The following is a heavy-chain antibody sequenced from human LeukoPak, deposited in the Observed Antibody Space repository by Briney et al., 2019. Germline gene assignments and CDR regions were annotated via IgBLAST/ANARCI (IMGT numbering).Heavy chain of an antibody. CDR3: ARAPVGGSTIFDS. CDR1: GDSVSSDSAA. V-gene: IGHV6-1*01. Sequence: SQTLSLTCAISGDSVSSDSAAWNWIRQSPSRGLEWLARTYYRSKWYYDYALAVKSRITINPDTSKNQFSLQLNSVTPEDTAVYFCARAPVGGSTIFDSWGQGTLVTVSS. CDR2: TYYRSKWYY. D-gene: IGHD1-26*01. J-gene: IGHJ4*02.